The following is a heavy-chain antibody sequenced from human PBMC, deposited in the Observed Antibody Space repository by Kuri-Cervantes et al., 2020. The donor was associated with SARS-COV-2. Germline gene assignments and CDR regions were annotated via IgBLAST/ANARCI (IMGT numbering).Heavy chain of an antibody. CDR3: ARDPALGRWNHRGGPPPYYYYYMDV. CDR1: GFTLSSYT. D-gene: IGHD3-10*01. J-gene: IGHJ6*03. CDR2: ISGSGSYI. V-gene: IGHV3-21*01. Sequence: GESLKISCIASGFTLSSYTMIWVRQAPGRAREWVSSISGSGSYIYYADSLKGRFTISRDSAKNSLYLQMNSLRAEDTAVYYCARDPALGRWNHRGGPPPYYYYYMDVWGKGTTVTVSS.